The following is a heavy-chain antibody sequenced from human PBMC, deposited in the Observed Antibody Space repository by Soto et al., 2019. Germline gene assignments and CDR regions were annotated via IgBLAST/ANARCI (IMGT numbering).Heavy chain of an antibody. J-gene: IGHJ4*02. CDR3: AAGPLRGYSYGYLGYFDY. CDR1: GFTFTSSA. CDR2: TVVGGGNT. Sequence: GASVKVSCKASGFTFTSSAVQWVRQARGQRLEWIGWTVVGGGNTNYAQKFQERVTITRDMSTSTAYMELSSLRSEDTAVYYCAAGPLRGYSYGYLGYFDYWGQGTLVTVSS. V-gene: IGHV1-58*01. D-gene: IGHD5-18*01.